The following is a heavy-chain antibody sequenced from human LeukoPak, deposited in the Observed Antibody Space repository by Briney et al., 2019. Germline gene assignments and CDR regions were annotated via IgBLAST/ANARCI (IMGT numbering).Heavy chain of an antibody. CDR2: IDPTDSYT. V-gene: IGHV5-10-1*01. CDR3: ASLWFGELSSYYFDY. J-gene: IGHJ4*02. Sequence: GESLRISCKGSGYSFTSYWISWVRQLPGKGLEWMGRIDPTDSYTNYSPSFQGHVTISADKSISTVYLQWSSLKASDTAMYYCASLWFGELSSYYFDYWGQGTLVTVSS. CDR1: GYSFTSYW. D-gene: IGHD3-10*01.